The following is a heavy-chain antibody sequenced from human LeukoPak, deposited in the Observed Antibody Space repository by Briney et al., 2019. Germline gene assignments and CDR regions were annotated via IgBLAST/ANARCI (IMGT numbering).Heavy chain of an antibody. D-gene: IGHD3-22*01. V-gene: IGHV4-59*01. CDR3: ARDYYDSSGSYFDY. Sequence: PSETLSLTCTVSGGSISSYYWSWIRQPPGKGLEWIGYIYYSGSTNYNPSLKSRVTISVDTSKNQFSLKLSSVTAEDTAVYYCARDYYDSSGSYFDYWGQGTLVTVSS. CDR2: IYYSGST. CDR1: GGSISSYY. J-gene: IGHJ4*02.